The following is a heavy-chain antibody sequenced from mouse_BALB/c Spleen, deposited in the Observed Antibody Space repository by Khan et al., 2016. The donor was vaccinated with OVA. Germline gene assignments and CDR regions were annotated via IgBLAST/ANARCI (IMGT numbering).Heavy chain of an antibody. J-gene: IGHJ3*01. Sequence: EVELVESGPGLVKPSQSLSLTCTVTGYSITSDYAWNWIRQFPRNKLEWMGYISYSGSTSYNPSLKSRISITRDTSKNQFFLQLNSVTTEDTATXFCAISVYEAWFAYWGLGTLVTVSA. D-gene: IGHD2-14*01. CDR2: ISYSGST. CDR3: AISVYEAWFAY. CDR1: GYSITSDYA. V-gene: IGHV3-2*02.